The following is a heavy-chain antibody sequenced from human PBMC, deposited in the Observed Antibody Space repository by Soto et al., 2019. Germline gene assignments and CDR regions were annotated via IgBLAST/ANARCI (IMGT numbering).Heavy chain of an antibody. J-gene: IGHJ5*02. CDR1: GGSISSYY. CDR3: ARSSYYYDSSGYYALWFDP. V-gene: IGHV4-59*01. Sequence: PETLSLTCTVSGGSISSYYWSWIRQPPGTGLEWIGYIYYSGSTNYNPSLKSRVTISVDTSKNQFSLKLSSVTAADTAVYYCARSSYYYDSSGYYALWFDPWGQGTLVTVSS. CDR2: IYYSGST. D-gene: IGHD3-22*01.